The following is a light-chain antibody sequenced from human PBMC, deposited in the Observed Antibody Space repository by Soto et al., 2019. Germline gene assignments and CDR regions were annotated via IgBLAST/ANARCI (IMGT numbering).Light chain of an antibody. CDR3: SLSYSGPYV. Sequence: QAVVTQEPSLPVYPGGTVTITCGSSTGAVTSGHYPYWFQQKPGQAPRTLIYDTSNQHSWAPGRFSGSLPGGKAALTLSGAQPEDDADYHFSLSYSGPYVFGTGTKVTVL. CDR1: TGAVTSGHY. J-gene: IGLJ1*01. V-gene: IGLV7-46*01. CDR2: DTS.